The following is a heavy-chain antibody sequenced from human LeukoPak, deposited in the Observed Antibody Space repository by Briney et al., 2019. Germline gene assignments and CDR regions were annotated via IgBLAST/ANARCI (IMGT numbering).Heavy chain of an antibody. CDR2: IYYSGST. V-gene: IGHV4-39*01. CDR1: GGSISSSSYY. J-gene: IGHJ4*02. D-gene: IGHD4-11*01. Sequence: SETLSLTCTVSGGSISSSSYYWGWIRQPPGKGLEWIGSIYYSGSTYYNPSLKSRVCISLDTSKNQFSLKLRSMTAADTAVYYCASREYSSSHNHWGQGTLVTVSS. CDR3: ASREYSSSHNH.